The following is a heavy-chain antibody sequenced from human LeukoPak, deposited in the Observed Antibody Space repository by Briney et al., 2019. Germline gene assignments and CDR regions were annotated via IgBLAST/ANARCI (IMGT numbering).Heavy chain of an antibody. CDR2: TYYRSRWYN. D-gene: IGHD2-21*02. Sequence: SQTLSLTCAISGDSVSSTSAAWNWIRQSPSRGLEWLGRTYYRSRWYNDYAVSVKSRITITPDTSKNQFSLQLSSVTPEDTALYYCTRDTDKSDWGYNWFDPWGQGSLVTVSS. CDR1: GDSVSSTSAA. J-gene: IGHJ5*02. V-gene: IGHV6-1*01. CDR3: TRDTDKSDWGYNWFDP.